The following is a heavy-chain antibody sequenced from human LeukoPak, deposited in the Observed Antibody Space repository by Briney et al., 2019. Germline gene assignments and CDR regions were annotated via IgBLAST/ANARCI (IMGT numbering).Heavy chain of an antibody. J-gene: IGHJ4*02. Sequence: GSLRLSCAASGFTFSNAWMSWVRQAPGKGLEWIGEINHSGSTNYNPSLKSRATISIDTSKNQFSLILSSVTAADTAVYYCARGLSDVYWGQGTLVTVSS. CDR3: ARGLSDVY. CDR2: INHSGST. CDR1: GFTFSNAW. V-gene: IGHV4-34*01.